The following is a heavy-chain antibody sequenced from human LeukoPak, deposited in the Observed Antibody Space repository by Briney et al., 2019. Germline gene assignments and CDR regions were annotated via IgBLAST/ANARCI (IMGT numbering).Heavy chain of an antibody. J-gene: IGHJ5*02. Sequence: PGGSLRLSCAASEFTFSSYAMNWVRQAPGKGLEWVSAMSGSGGSTYYADSVKGRFTISRDNSKNTLYLQMNSLRAEDTAVYYCARSATRATLLWFGELLSWGQGTLVTVSS. CDR1: EFTFSSYA. CDR3: ARSATRATLLWFGELLS. D-gene: IGHD3-10*01. V-gene: IGHV3-23*01. CDR2: MSGSGGST.